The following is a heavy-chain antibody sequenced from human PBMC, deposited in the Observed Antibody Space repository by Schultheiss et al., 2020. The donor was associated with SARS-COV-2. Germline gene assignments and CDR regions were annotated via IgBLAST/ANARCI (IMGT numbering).Heavy chain of an antibody. CDR3: AREVGGEARFSRDIWFDP. CDR1: GYTFTSYG. J-gene: IGHJ5*01. V-gene: IGHV1-2*06. Sequence: ASVKVSCKASGYTFTSYGISWVRQAPGQGLEWMGRINPNSGGADYAPNFQGRVSMTRDTSITTAYMELSRLRSDDTAMYYCAREVGGEARFSRDIWFDPWGQGTRVTVSS. D-gene: IGHD4-23*01. CDR2: INPNSGGA.